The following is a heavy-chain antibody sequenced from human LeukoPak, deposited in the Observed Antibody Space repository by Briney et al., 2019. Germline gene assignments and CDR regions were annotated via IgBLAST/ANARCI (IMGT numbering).Heavy chain of an antibody. V-gene: IGHV4-59*01. J-gene: IGHJ3*02. CDR1: GGSFSPYH. CDR2: IYYSGST. Sequence: KPSETLSLTCTVSGGSFSPYHWSWIRQPPGKGLEWIGYIYYSGSTNYNPSLKSRVTISLDTSKNQFSLKLSSVTAADTAVYYCGRTNAFDIWGQGTMVTVSS. CDR3: GRTNAFDI.